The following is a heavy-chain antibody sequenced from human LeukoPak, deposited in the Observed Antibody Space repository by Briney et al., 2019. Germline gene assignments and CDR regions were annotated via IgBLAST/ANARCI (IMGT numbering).Heavy chain of an antibody. Sequence: ASVKVSCKASGYTFTGYYMHWVRQAPGQGLEWMGWISAYNGDTNYAQNLQGRVTMTTDKSTSTAYMELRSLRSDDTAVYYCARDPVHYYDSSGYWRYWGQGTLVTVSS. CDR2: ISAYNGDT. V-gene: IGHV1-18*04. J-gene: IGHJ4*02. CDR1: GYTFTGYY. CDR3: ARDPVHYYDSSGYWRY. D-gene: IGHD3-22*01.